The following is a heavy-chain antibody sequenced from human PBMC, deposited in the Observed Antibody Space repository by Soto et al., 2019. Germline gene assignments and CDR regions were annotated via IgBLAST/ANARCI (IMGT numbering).Heavy chain of an antibody. J-gene: IGHJ4*02. CDR2: ISGSGGST. CDR1: GCSISTHA. CDR3: DNIRTSYYSGFDF. Sequence: ETLRLTCAASGCSISTHATTWVCTAPGTGLDWVSAISGSGGSTYYADSVKGRFTISRDNANNTLYLQMNSLRAEETTVYYCDNIRTSYYSGFDFWAQGTLVTVSS. V-gene: IGHV3-23*01. D-gene: IGHD3-9*01.